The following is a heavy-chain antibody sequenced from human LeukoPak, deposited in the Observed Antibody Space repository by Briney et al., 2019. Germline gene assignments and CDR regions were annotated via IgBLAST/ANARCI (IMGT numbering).Heavy chain of an antibody. CDR2: ISGSGGST. Sequence: ESGGSLRLSCAASGFTFSSYAMSWVRQAPGKGLEWVSAISGSGGSTYYADSVKGRFTISRDNSKNKLYLQMNSLRAEDTAVYYCAKDKSYYGSGSYLPNWFDPWGQGTLVTVSS. CDR3: AKDKSYYGSGSYLPNWFDP. V-gene: IGHV3-23*01. D-gene: IGHD3-10*01. CDR1: GFTFSSYA. J-gene: IGHJ5*02.